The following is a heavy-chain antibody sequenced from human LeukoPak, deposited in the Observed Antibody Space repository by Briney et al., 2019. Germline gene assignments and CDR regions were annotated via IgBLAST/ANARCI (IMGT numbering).Heavy chain of an antibody. J-gene: IGHJ4*02. CDR3: ARDKGLDSNYGYFDY. Sequence: SETLSLTCTVSGVSITRDYYYWSWIRQPPGKGLEWIGYIYYSGSTNYNPSLKSRVTISVDTSKNQYSLKLSSVTAADTAVYYCARDKGLDSNYGYFDYWGQGTLVTVSS. CDR2: IYYSGST. D-gene: IGHD4-11*01. V-gene: IGHV4-61*01. CDR1: GVSITRDYYY.